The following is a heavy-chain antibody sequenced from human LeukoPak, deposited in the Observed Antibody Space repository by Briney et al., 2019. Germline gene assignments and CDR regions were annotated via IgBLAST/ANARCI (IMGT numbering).Heavy chain of an antibody. CDR2: ISGSGDNT. Sequence: GGSLRLSCAASGFTFSSYAMSWVRQAPGKGLDWVSAISGSGDNTDYTDSVKGRFTISRDNSKNTLYLQMNSLRAEDTAVYYCAKKSCSSTSCYEDVWGKGTTVTVSS. J-gene: IGHJ6*04. D-gene: IGHD2-2*01. CDR3: AKKSCSSTSCYEDV. CDR1: GFTFSSYA. V-gene: IGHV3-23*01.